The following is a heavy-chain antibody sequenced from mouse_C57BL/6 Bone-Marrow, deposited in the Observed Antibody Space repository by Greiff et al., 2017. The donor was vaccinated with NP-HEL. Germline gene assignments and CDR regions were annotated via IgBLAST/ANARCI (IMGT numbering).Heavy chain of an antibody. CDR3: ARDYYGSSDFYY. V-gene: IGHV1-9*01. Sequence: QVQLQQSGAELMKPGASVKLSCKATGYTFTGNWIEWVKQRPGHGLEWIGEILPGSGNTYYNERFKGKATFTADTSSNTAYMQLSSLTTEDSAIYYCARDYYGSSDFYYWGQGTTLTVSS. D-gene: IGHD1-1*01. J-gene: IGHJ2*01. CDR1: GYTFTGNW. CDR2: ILPGSGNT.